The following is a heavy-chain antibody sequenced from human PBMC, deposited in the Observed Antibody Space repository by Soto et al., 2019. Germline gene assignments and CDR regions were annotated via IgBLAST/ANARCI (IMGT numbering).Heavy chain of an antibody. D-gene: IGHD3-10*01. CDR2: ISPSSSFL. V-gene: IGHV3-21*06. CDR1: GFSFRSYY. CDR3: ARVGTDYGSGSPYYSDY. J-gene: IGHJ4*02. Sequence: EVQLVESGGGLVKPGGSLRLSCAASGFSFRSYYMIWVRQAPGRGLEWVSSISPSSSFLSYADSLKGRFSISRDNAKSSVKLQMNSLRAEDTAVYYCARVGTDYGSGSPYYSDYWGQGILVTVSS.